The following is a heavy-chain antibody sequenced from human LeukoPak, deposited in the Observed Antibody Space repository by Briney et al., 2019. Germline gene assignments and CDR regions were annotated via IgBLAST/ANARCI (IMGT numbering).Heavy chain of an antibody. CDR2: ISTSSTYI. Sequence: GGSLRLSCAASGFTFSSYAMHWVRQAPGKGLEWVSYISTSSTYIYYVDSVRGRFTISRENAKNSLYLQMNSLRAEDTAVYYCVREARSWDAFDIWGQGTMVTVSS. J-gene: IGHJ3*02. CDR1: GFTFSSYA. V-gene: IGHV3-21*01. CDR3: VREARSWDAFDI. D-gene: IGHD6-13*01.